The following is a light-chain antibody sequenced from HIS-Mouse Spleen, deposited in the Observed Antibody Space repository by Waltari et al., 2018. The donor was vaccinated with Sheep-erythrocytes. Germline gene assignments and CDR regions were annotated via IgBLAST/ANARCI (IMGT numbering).Light chain of an antibody. CDR2: WAS. Sequence: DIVMTQSPDSLAVSLGERATINCNSRQSVLYSSNNKNYLAWYQQKPGQPAKLLIYWASTRESGVPDRFSGSGSGKDFTLTISSLQAEDVAVYYCQQYYSTPLTFGGGTKVEIK. CDR3: QQYYSTPLT. J-gene: IGKJ4*01. CDR1: QSVLYSSNNKNY. V-gene: IGKV4-1*01.